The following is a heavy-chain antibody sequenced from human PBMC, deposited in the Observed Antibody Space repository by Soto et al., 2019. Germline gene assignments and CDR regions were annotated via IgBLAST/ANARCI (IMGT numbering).Heavy chain of an antibody. CDR3: ARTPGQWLDEEDAFDI. V-gene: IGHV1-18*01. Sequence: GASVTVSCKASAYTFTSYGISWVRQAPGQGLGWMGWISAYNGNTNYAQKLQGRVTMTTDTSTSTAYMELRSLRSDDTAVYYCARTPGQWLDEEDAFDIWGKGTMVTVSS. CDR2: ISAYNGNT. CDR1: AYTFTSYG. J-gene: IGHJ3*02. D-gene: IGHD6-19*01.